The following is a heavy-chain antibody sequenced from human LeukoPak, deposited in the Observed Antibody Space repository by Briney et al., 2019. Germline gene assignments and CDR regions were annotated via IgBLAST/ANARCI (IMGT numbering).Heavy chain of an antibody. CDR3: ARGRGSGSYYNVRY. V-gene: IGHV1-2*02. D-gene: IGHD3-10*01. CDR1: GYTFTGYY. CDR2: INPNSGGT. J-gene: IGHJ4*02. Sequence: ASVKVSCKASGYTFTGYYMHWVRQAPGQGLEWMGWINPNSGGTNYAQKFQGRVTMTRDTSISTAYMELSRLRSDDTAVYYCARGRGSGSYYNVRYWGQGTLVTVSS.